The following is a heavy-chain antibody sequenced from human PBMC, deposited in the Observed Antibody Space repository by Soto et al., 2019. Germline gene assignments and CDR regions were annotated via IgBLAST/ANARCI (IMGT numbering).Heavy chain of an antibody. Sequence: SETLSLTCTVSGGSINSGDHYWTWIRQTPGKGLEWIGHIYYSGSTYYNPSLKSRLLISLDTSKNQFSLNLTSVTAADTAVYYCASRISLGRAFWGFRAWGQGTLVTVSS. V-gene: IGHV4-30-4*01. J-gene: IGHJ5*02. CDR1: GGSINSGDHY. D-gene: IGHD3-10*01. CDR2: IYYSGST. CDR3: ASRISLGRAFWGFRA.